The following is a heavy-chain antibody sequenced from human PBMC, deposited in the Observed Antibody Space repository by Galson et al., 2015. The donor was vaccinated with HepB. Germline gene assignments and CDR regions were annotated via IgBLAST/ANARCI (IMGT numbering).Heavy chain of an antibody. D-gene: IGHD3-22*01. Sequence: SLRLSCAASGFTFSSNSMHWVRQAPGKGLEWVAVISYDGSNKYYADSVKGRFTISRDNSKNTLYLQMNSLRAEDTAVYYCAKDPLNYDSSGYWAFDIWGQGTMVTVSS. CDR1: GFTFSSNS. J-gene: IGHJ3*02. V-gene: IGHV3-30*18. CDR3: AKDPLNYDSSGYWAFDI. CDR2: ISYDGSNK.